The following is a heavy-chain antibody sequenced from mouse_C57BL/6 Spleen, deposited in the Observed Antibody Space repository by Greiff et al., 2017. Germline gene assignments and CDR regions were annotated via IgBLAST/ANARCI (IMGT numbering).Heavy chain of an antibody. Sequence: VQLQQSGAELARPGASVKLSCKASGYTFTSYGISWVKQRTGQGLEWIGEIYPRSGNTYYNEKFKGKATLTAEKSSSTAYMELRSLTSEDSAVYFCARLGLRRDFYYWGQGTTLTVSS. V-gene: IGHV1-81*01. CDR1: GYTFTSYG. J-gene: IGHJ2*01. CDR2: IYPRSGNT. CDR3: ARLGLRRDFYY. D-gene: IGHD2-2*01.